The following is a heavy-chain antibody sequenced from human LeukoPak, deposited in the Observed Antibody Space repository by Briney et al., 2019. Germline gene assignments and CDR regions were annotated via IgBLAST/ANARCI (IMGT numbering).Heavy chain of an antibody. CDR3: ARLPVQLVPRDDY. CDR2: INPNSGGT. CDR1: GYTFTGYY. Sequence: GASVKVSCKASGYTFTGYYMHWVRQAPGQGLEWMGWINPNSGGTNYAQKFQGRVTMTRDTSISTAYMELSRLRSDDTAVYYCARLPVQLVPRDDYWGQGTLVTVSS. D-gene: IGHD6-13*01. J-gene: IGHJ4*02. V-gene: IGHV1-2*02.